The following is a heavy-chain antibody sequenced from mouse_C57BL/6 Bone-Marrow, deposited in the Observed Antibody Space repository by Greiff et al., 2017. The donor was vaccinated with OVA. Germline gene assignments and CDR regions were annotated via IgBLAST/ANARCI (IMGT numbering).Heavy chain of an antibody. CDR3: TIPLYGNSSWFAY. D-gene: IGHD2-1*01. Sequence: EVQLQQSGTVLARPGASVKMSCKTSGYTFTSYWMHWVKQRPGQGLEWIGAIYPGNSDTSYNQKFKGKAKLTAVTSASTAYMELSSLTNEDSAVYYCTIPLYGNSSWFAYWGQGTLVTVSA. V-gene: IGHV1-5*01. CDR1: GYTFTSYW. CDR2: IYPGNSDT. J-gene: IGHJ3*01.